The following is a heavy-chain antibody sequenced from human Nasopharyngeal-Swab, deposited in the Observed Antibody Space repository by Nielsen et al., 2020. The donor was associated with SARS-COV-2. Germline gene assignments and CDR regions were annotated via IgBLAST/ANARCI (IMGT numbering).Heavy chain of an antibody. CDR1: GGSISSGGYY. CDR3: ARQDVSGSYRFMVY. V-gene: IGHV4-31*03. CDR2: IYYSGST. J-gene: IGHJ4*02. D-gene: IGHD3-16*02. Sequence: SETLSLTCTVSGGSISSGGYYWSWIRQHPGKGLEWIGYIYYSGSTYYNPSLKGRVTLSVDTSENQFSLRLTSVTAADSAVYYCARQDVSGSYRFMVYWGQGTLVTVSS.